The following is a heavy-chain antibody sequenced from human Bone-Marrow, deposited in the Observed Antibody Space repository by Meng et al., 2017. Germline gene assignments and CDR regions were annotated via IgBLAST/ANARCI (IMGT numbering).Heavy chain of an antibody. Sequence: ASVKVSCKASGYTFTGYYMHWVRQAPGQGLEWMGRINPDSGDTNYAQKFQGRVTMTRDTSISTAYMELSRLRSDDTAVYYCVAALVVVAATGFDYWGQGTLVTVSS. J-gene: IGHJ4*02. V-gene: IGHV1-2*06. D-gene: IGHD2-15*01. CDR3: VAALVVVAATGFDY. CDR1: GYTFTGYY. CDR2: INPDSGDT.